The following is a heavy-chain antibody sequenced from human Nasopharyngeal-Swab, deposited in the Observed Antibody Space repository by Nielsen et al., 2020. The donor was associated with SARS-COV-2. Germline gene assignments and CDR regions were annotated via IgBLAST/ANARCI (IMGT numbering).Heavy chain of an antibody. J-gene: IGHJ4*02. V-gene: IGHV1-3*01. CDR1: GYTLSTYA. CDR3: ARVPAVAASRIDY. Sequence: SVTVSCKASGYTLSTYAMYWVRQAPGQSPEFMGWINAGRGNTYYSQKFQGRVRISRDTSANTVYMELSRLRSADTAVYYCARVPAVAASRIDYWGQGTLVTVSS. D-gene: IGHD6-19*01. CDR2: INAGRGNT.